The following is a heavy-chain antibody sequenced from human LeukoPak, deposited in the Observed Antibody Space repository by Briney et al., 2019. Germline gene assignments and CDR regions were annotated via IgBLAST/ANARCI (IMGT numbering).Heavy chain of an antibody. V-gene: IGHV3-30*04. CDR2: ISYDGSSR. CDR3: ASPPGRPNGD. Sequence: GGCLRLSCAASGFSFSNYPMQWVRQAPGKGLEWVATISYDGSSRYSAGSVKGRFTISRDNSKNTLSLRMNSLRAEDTAMYYCASPPGRPNGDWGQGTLVTVSS. D-gene: IGHD3-10*01. J-gene: IGHJ4*02. CDR1: GFSFSNYP.